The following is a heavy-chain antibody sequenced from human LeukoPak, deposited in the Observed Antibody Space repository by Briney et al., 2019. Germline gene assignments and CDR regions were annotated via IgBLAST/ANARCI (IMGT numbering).Heavy chain of an antibody. CDR3: ARAEGWFGELAFDY. D-gene: IGHD3-10*01. V-gene: IGHV4-30-4*08. Sequence: SQTLSLTCTVSGGSISSGDYYWSWIRQPPGKSLEWIGYIYYSGSTYYNPSLKSRVTISVDTSKNQFSLKLSSVTAADTAVYYCARAEGWFGELAFDYWGQGTLVTVSS. CDR1: GGSISSGDYY. CDR2: IYYSGST. J-gene: IGHJ4*02.